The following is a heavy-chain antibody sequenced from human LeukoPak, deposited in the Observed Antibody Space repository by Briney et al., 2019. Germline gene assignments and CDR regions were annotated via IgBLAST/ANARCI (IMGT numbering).Heavy chain of an antibody. CDR2: IDPKSGGT. CDR1: RYTFTDYY. D-gene: IGHD6-6*01. Sequence: ASVKVSCKASRYTFTDYYIHWVRQAPGQGLEWMGWIDPKSGGTNYAQKFQGRVTMTRDTSISTAYMEVSSLRSDDTAIYYCAGLSSVAARPGWVDPGGQGTLVTVSS. V-gene: IGHV1-2*02. CDR3: AGLSSVAARPGWVDP. J-gene: IGHJ5*02.